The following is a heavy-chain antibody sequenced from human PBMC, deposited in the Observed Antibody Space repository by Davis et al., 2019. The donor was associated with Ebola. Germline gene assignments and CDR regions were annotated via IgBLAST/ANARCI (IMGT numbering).Heavy chain of an antibody. D-gene: IGHD3-10*01. CDR3: ARDRGVRGVIKDPFDY. CDR1: GFTVSSNY. V-gene: IGHV3-53*01. CDR2: ISGTAGNT. J-gene: IGHJ4*02. Sequence: GESLKISCAASGFTVSSNYMSWVRQAPGRGLEWVSTISGTAGNTYYSGSGKGRFTISRDNSKNTLYLQMNSLRAEDTAVYYCARDRGVRGVIKDPFDYWGQGTLVTVSS.